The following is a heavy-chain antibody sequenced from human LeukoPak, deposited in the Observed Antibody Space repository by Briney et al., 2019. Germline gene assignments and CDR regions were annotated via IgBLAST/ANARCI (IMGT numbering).Heavy chain of an antibody. CDR3: ARDWGYCSSTSCYTGGPHFDY. V-gene: IGHV1-18*01. D-gene: IGHD2-2*02. CDR2: ISSYNGNT. J-gene: IGHJ4*02. CDR1: GYTFTSYG. Sequence: ASVKVSCKASGYTFTSYGISGVRQAPGQGLEWMGWISSYNGNTNYAQKLQGRVTMTTDTSTSTAYMDLRSLSSDDTAVYYCARDWGYCSSTSCYTGGPHFDYWGQGTLVTVSS.